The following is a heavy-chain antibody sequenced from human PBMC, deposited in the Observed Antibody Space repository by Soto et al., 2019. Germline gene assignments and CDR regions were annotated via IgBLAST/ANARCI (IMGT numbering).Heavy chain of an antibody. V-gene: IGHV1-46*01. CDR2: INPSGGST. D-gene: IGHD4-17*01. J-gene: IGHJ4*02. Sequence: ASGKVSFKASGYTFTIYYMHWVRRPPGQGLEGMGIINPSGGSTSYAQKFQGRVTMTRDTSTSTVYMELSSLRSEDTAVYYCARLPTVTTSPHFDYWGQGTLVTVSS. CDR3: ARLPTVTTSPHFDY. CDR1: GYTFTIYY.